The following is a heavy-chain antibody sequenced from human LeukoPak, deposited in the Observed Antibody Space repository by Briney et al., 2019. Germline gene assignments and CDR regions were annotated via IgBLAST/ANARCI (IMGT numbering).Heavy chain of an antibody. CDR1: GYTLTSCL. Sequence: ASVKISCKTSGYTLTSCLIHWIRQAPGQGFEWVAKIHPGDGDRDYAQRFQGRVTVASDSSTTTVYMELTGLTSEDTAVYYCARDLFGAWTWDYWGQGTLITVSS. D-gene: IGHD2-21*02. CDR2: IHPGDGDR. J-gene: IGHJ4*02. CDR3: ARDLFGAWTWDY. V-gene: IGHV1-46*01.